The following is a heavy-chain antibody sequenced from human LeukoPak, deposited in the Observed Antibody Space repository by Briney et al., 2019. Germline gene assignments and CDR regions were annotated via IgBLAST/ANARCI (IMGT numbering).Heavy chain of an antibody. D-gene: IGHD3-22*01. Sequence: GESLRLSCAASGFTFSSYAMSWVRQAPGKGLEWVSSISSSSSYIYYADSVKGRFTISRDDAKNSLYLEMDSLRAEDTAVYYCARTIYYYESTSYFSDAFDAWGQGTMVTVSS. V-gene: IGHV3-21*01. CDR1: GFTFSSYA. J-gene: IGHJ3*01. CDR2: ISSSSSYI. CDR3: ARTIYYYESTSYFSDAFDA.